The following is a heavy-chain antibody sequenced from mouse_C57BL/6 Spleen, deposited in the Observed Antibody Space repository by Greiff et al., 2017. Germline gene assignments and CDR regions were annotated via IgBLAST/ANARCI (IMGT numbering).Heavy chain of an antibody. D-gene: IGHD2-5*01. CDR1: GYAFTNYL. Sequence: VQLQQSGAELVRPGTSVKVSCKASGYAFTNYLIAWVKQRPGQGLEWIGVINPGSGGTNYNEKFKGKATLPAAKSSSTAYMQLSSLTSEDSAVYFCARGETYYSNYGPFDDWGQGTTLTVSS. V-gene: IGHV1-54*01. J-gene: IGHJ2*01. CDR3: ARGETYYSNYGPFDD. CDR2: INPGSGGT.